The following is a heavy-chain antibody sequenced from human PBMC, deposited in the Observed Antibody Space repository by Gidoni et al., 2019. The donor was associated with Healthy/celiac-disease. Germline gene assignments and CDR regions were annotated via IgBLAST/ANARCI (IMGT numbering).Heavy chain of an antibody. V-gene: IGHV3-23*01. D-gene: IGHD4-17*01. CDR2: IIGSGGST. J-gene: IGHJ4*02. Sequence: EVQLLESGGGLVQPGGSLRLSWAASGSTFSSYAMSWVRQAPGEGLEWVSAIIGSGGSTYYADSVKGRFTISRDNSKNTLYLQMNSLRAEDTAVYYCAKAPDYGDYFLIFDYWGQGTLVTVSS. CDR3: AKAPDYGDYFLIFDY. CDR1: GSTFSSYA.